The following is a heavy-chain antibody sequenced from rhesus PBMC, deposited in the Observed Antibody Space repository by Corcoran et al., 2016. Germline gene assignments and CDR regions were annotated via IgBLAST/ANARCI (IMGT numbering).Heavy chain of an antibody. V-gene: IGHV4-76*01. Sequence: QVQLQESGPGVVKPSETLSLTCAVSGYSISSGYDWSWIRQPPGKGLEWIGYIYGSSGSTNYNPSRKNRVTSSKDTSKNQFSLKLSSVTAADTAVYYCARDRYSWNREYYFDYWCQGVLVTVSS. CDR2: IYGSSGST. D-gene: IGHD1-1-1*01. CDR1: GYSISSGYD. CDR3: ARDRYSWNREYYFDY. J-gene: IGHJ4*01.